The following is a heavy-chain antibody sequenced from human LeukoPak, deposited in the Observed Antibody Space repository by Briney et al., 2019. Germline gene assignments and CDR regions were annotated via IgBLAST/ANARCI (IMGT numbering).Heavy chain of an antibody. V-gene: IGHV3-23*01. D-gene: IGHD6-13*01. J-gene: IGHJ6*02. CDR1: GFTFSSYA. Sequence: GGSLRLSCVASGFTFSSYAMSWVRQAPGKGLEWVSAISGSGGSTYYADSVKGRFTISRDNSKNTLYLQMNSLRAEDTAVYYCAKAIAAAGYYYYGMDVWGQGTTVTVSS. CDR2: ISGSGGST. CDR3: AKAIAAAGYYYYGMDV.